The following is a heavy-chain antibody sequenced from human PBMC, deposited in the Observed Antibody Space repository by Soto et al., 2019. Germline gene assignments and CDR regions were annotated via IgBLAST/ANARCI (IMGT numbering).Heavy chain of an antibody. D-gene: IGHD6-19*01. CDR2: FYPSGRT. Sequence: SETLSLTCTVSGASISDYYWSWIRQSPGKGLDWIGYFYPSGRTDYNPSLKSRVTISVDKSKNQFSLKLSSVTAADTAVYYCAREVAVAGLYYFDYWGQGTLVTVSS. CDR1: GASISDYY. V-gene: IGHV4-59*12. CDR3: AREVAVAGLYYFDY. J-gene: IGHJ4*02.